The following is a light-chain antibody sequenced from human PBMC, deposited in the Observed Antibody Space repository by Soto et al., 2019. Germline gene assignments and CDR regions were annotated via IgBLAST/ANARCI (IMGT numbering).Light chain of an antibody. J-gene: IGLJ2*01. V-gene: IGLV1-44*01. CDR2: NNN. CDR1: TSNIGSKT. Sequence: QSVLTQPPSASGTPGQRVTISCSGGTSNIGSKTVTWYQQLPGTAPKFLMYNNNQRPSRVPDRFSGSKSGTSASLAISGLQSEDEADYYCATWDDTLNAPVFGGGTKLTVL. CDR3: ATWDDTLNAPV.